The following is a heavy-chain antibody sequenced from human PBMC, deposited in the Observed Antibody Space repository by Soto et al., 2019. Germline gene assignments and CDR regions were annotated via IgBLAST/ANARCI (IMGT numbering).Heavy chain of an antibody. D-gene: IGHD2-15*01. J-gene: IGHJ6*02. V-gene: IGHV3-33*01. Sequence: GGSLRLCCAASGFTFSSYGMHWVRQAPGKGLEWVAAIWYDGSNKYYADSVKGRFTISRDNSKNTLYLQMNSLRAEDTAVYYCASDDIVAYGMDVWGQGTTVTVSS. CDR1: GFTFSSYG. CDR2: IWYDGSNK. CDR3: ASDDIVAYGMDV.